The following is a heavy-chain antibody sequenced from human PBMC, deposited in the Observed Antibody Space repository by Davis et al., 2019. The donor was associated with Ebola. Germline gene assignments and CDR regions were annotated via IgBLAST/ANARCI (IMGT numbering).Heavy chain of an antibody. CDR1: GGTFSSYA. J-gene: IGHJ4*02. D-gene: IGHD6-19*01. CDR3: ARVPLLGSGWDNYFDY. V-gene: IGHV1-69*04. CDR2: IIPTLGIA. Sequence: SAQVSCKASGGTFSSYAISWVRQAPGQGLEWTGRIIPTLGIANYAQKFQGRVTITADKSTSTAYMEVRSLRSDDTAVYYCARVPLLGSGWDNYFDYWGQGTLVTVSS.